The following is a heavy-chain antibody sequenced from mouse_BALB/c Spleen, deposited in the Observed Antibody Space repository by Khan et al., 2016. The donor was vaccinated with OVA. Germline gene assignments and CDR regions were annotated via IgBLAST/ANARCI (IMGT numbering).Heavy chain of an antibody. CDR1: GFSLSRYS. J-gene: IGHJ1*01. Sequence: QVQLKESGPGLVAPSQSLSITCTVSGFSLSRYSVHWVRQPPGKGLEWLGRTWSGGSTDSNSAPKSSLSTSKDNSKSHVSLKMISRQTVDTSMYYYARNRDGVSYSYFDVWGAGTTVTVSS. CDR3: ARNRDGVSYSYFDV. V-gene: IGHV2-6-4*01. CDR2: TWSGGST. D-gene: IGHD3-3*01.